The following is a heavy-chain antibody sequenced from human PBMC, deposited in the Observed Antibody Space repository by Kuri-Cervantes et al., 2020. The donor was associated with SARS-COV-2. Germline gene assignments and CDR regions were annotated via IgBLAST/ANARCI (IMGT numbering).Heavy chain of an antibody. D-gene: IGHD1-26*01. CDR2: ISSSGSTI. V-gene: IGHV3-11*04. J-gene: IGHJ4*02. Sequence: GGSLRLSCAASGFTFSDYYMSRIRQAPGKGLEWVSYISSSGSTIYYADSVKGRFTISRDNAKNSLYLQMNSLRAEDTAVYYCARDSPLVGATWNYFDYWGQGTLVTVSS. CDR1: GFTFSDYY. CDR3: ARDSPLVGATWNYFDY.